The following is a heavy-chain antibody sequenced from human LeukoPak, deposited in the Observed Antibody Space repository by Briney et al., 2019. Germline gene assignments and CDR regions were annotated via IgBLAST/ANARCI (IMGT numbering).Heavy chain of an antibody. CDR2: ISGSGGST. CDR3: AKYSSTSLRDYYGMDV. J-gene: IGHJ6*02. D-gene: IGHD2-2*01. CDR1: GFTFSSYA. V-gene: IGHV3-23*01. Sequence: GGSLRLSCAASGFTFSSYAMSWVRQAPGKGLEWVSAISGSGGSTYYADSVKGRLTISRDNSKNTLYLQMNSLRAEDTAVYYCAKYSSTSLRDYYGMDVWGQGTTVTVSS.